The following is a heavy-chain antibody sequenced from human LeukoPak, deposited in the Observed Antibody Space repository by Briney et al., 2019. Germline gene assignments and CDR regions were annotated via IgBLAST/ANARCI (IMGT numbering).Heavy chain of an antibody. V-gene: IGHV1-2*02. Sequence: ASVKVSCKASGYTFTGYYMHSVRQAPGQGLEWMGWINPDSGGTNFAQKFQGRVTMTRDTSISTAYMELSRLRSDDTAVYYCGRDFRDSLDYWGQGTLVTVSS. CDR2: INPDSGGT. J-gene: IGHJ4*02. CDR3: GRDFRDSLDY. CDR1: GYTFTGYY.